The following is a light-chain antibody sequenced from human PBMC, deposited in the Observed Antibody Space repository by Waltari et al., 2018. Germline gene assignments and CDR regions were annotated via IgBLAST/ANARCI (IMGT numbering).Light chain of an antibody. CDR1: QSVSSSS. CDR3: QQYGRSWNT. V-gene: IGKV3-20*01. CDR2: DAS. J-gene: IGKJ2*01. Sequence: EIVLTLSPGTLSLSPGERATLSCRASQSVSSSSLAWYQQKPGQAPRLLIHDASSRATGIPDRFSGSGSATDFTLTIDRLEPEDFAVYYCQQYGRSWNTFGQGTKLEI.